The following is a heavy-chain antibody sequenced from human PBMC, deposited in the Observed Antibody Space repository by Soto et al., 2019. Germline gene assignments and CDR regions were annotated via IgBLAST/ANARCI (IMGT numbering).Heavy chain of an antibody. CDR3: TVWGSGNDFGAA. CDR1: GYTFSEHY. D-gene: IGHD3-10*01. CDR2: SKNKADSYTT. V-gene: IGHV3-72*01. Sequence: EVQLVESGGGLVQPGGTLRLSCAASGYTFSEHYMDWFLQARGKGLEWVGRSKNKADSYTTEYAASVKGRFTISRDGSKNSLFLQMNSLKTEDTAVYYCTVWGSGNDFGAAWGQGILVTVSS. J-gene: IGHJ4*02.